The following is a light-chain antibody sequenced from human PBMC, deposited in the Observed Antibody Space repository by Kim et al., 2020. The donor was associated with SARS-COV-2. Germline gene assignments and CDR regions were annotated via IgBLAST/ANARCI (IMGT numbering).Light chain of an antibody. CDR2: GAS. V-gene: IGKV3-20*01. J-gene: IGKJ1*01. CDR1: ESVSSTN. Sequence: EIVLTQSPGPLSLSPGERATLSCRASESVSSTNLAWYQQKPGQAPRLLIYGASSRATGIPDRFSGSGSGTDFTLSISRLEPEDFAVYYCHQYGSPPRTFGQGTKVDIK. CDR3: HQYGSPPRT.